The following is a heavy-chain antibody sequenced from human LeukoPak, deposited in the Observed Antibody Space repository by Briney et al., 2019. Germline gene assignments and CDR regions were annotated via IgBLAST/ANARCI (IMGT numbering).Heavy chain of an antibody. D-gene: IGHD3-10*01. Sequence: GESLKISCKGSGYTFNNYWIGWVRQPPGKGLEWMGIIYPDDSDTRFNPSFEGQVTISADKSISTAYLQWNSLKASDTAMFFCARRPRGDGEFYLDFWGQGTLVTVSS. V-gene: IGHV5-51*01. CDR1: GYTFNNYW. CDR2: IYPDDSDT. CDR3: ARRPRGDGEFYLDF. J-gene: IGHJ4*02.